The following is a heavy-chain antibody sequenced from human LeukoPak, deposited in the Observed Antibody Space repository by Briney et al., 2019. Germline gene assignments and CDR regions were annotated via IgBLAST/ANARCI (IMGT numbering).Heavy chain of an antibody. Sequence: GGSLRLSCAPSGFTFSSYWMSWVRQAPGKGLEWVANIKQDGSEKYYVDSVKGRFTISRDNAKNSLYPQMNSLRADDTAVYYCARKAYGFDVWGKGTTVTVSS. J-gene: IGHJ6*04. D-gene: IGHD3-10*01. CDR1: GFTFSSYW. CDR2: IKQDGSEK. CDR3: ARKAYGFDV. V-gene: IGHV3-7*03.